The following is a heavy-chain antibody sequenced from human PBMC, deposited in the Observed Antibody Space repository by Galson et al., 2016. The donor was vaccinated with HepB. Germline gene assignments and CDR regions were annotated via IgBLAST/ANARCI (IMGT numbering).Heavy chain of an antibody. CDR2: IYYTGST. Sequence: SETLSLTCTVSGGSVSNSNYYWSWIRQPPGKRLEYIGYIYYTGSTDYNPSLKSRVTISLDTSKNQFSLRLSSVTAADTAVYYCARDSTAHSYGFGGLDSWGQGTLVTVSS. J-gene: IGHJ4*02. CDR1: GGSVSNSNYY. CDR3: ARDSTAHSYGFGGLDS. D-gene: IGHD5-18*01. V-gene: IGHV4-61*01.